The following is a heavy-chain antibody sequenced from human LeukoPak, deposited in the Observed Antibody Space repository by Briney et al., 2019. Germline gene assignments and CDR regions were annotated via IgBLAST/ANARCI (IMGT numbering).Heavy chain of an antibody. D-gene: IGHD3-22*01. Sequence: PGGSLRLSCAASGFTFSTYAMTWVRQAPGKGLEWVSAISGSGGSTYYADSVKGRFTISRDNSKNTLYLQMNSLRAEDTAVYYCAKVRTMIVVPSLLMDVWGQGTTVTVSS. CDR1: GFTFSTYA. CDR2: ISGSGGST. J-gene: IGHJ6*02. CDR3: AKVRTMIVVPSLLMDV. V-gene: IGHV3-23*01.